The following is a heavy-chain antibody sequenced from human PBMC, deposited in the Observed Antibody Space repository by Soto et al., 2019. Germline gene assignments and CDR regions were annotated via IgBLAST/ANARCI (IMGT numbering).Heavy chain of an antibody. V-gene: IGHV3-30-3*01. D-gene: IGHD6-13*01. CDR2: ISYDGSNK. CDR1: GFTFSSYA. CDR3: ARDSYSSSWYGDGMDV. J-gene: IGHJ6*02. Sequence: GGSLRLSCAASGFTFSSYAMHWVRQAPGKGLEWVAVISYDGSNKYYADSVKGRFTISRDNSKNTLYLQMNSLRAEDTAVYYCARDSYSSSWYGDGMDVWGQGTTVTVSS.